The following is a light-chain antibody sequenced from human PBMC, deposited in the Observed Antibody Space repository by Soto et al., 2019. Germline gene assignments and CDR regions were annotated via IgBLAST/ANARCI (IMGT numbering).Light chain of an antibody. CDR2: GAS. CDR1: QSVSSN. CDR3: QQYNNWPLYT. Sequence: EIVMTQSPATLSVSPGEGATLSCRASQSVSSNLAWYQQIPGQAPRLLIYGASTRATGIPARFSGSGSGTEFTLTISSLQSEDFAVYYWQQYNNWPLYTFGQGTKLEIK. V-gene: IGKV3-15*01. J-gene: IGKJ2*01.